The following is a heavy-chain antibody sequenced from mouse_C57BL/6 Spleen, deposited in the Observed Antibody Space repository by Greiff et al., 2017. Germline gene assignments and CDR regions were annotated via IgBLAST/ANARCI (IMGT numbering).Heavy chain of an antibody. Sequence: EVQLQESGPGLVKPSQSLSLTCPVTGYSITSGYYWNWIRQFPGNKLEWMGYISYDGSNNYNPSLKNRISIPRDTSKKQFFLKLNSVTTEDTATYYCARAFYGSRGYFDNWGQGTTLTVSS. CDR1: GYSITSGYY. CDR3: ARAFYGSRGYFDN. D-gene: IGHD1-1*01. J-gene: IGHJ2*01. V-gene: IGHV3-6*01. CDR2: ISYDGSN.